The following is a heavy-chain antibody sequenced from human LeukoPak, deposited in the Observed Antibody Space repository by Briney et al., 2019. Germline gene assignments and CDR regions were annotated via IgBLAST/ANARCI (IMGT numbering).Heavy chain of an antibody. CDR3: AGDYDILTGYSLDY. V-gene: IGHV1-2*02. Sequence: GASVKVSRKASGYTFTGYYMHWVRQAPGQGLEWMGWINPNSGGTNYAQKFQGRVTMTRDTSISTAYMELSRLRSDDAAVYYCAGDYDILTGYSLDYWGQGTLVTVSS. J-gene: IGHJ4*02. CDR1: GYTFTGYY. D-gene: IGHD3-9*01. CDR2: INPNSGGT.